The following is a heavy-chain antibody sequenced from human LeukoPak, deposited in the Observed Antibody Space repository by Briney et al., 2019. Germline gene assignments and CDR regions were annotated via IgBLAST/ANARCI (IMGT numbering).Heavy chain of an antibody. V-gene: IGHV1-18*01. D-gene: IGHD3-22*01. CDR3: AREMYYYDSSGGNWFDP. J-gene: IGHJ5*02. CDR1: GYTFTSYG. CDR2: ISAYNGNT. Sequence: ASVMVSCKTSGYTFTSYGISWVRQAPGQGLEWMGWISAYNGNTNYAQKVQGRVTMTTDTSTSTAYMELRRLRSDDTAVYYCAREMYYYDSSGGNWFDPWGQGTLVTVSS.